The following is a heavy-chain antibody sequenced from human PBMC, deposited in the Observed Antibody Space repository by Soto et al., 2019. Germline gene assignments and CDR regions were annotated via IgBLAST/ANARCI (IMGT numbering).Heavy chain of an antibody. CDR2: ISSSSSYI. Sequence: GGSLRLSCAASGFTFSSYSMNWVRQAPGKGLEWVSSISSSSSYIYYADSVEGRFTISRDNAKNSLYLQMNSLRAEDTAVCYCARGCGSGSYYWFDPWGQGTLVTVSS. D-gene: IGHD3-10*01. J-gene: IGHJ5*02. CDR1: GFTFSSYS. CDR3: ARGCGSGSYYWFDP. V-gene: IGHV3-21*01.